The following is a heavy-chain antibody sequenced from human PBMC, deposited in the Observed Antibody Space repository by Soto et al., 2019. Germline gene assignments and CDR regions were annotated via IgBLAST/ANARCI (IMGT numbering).Heavy chain of an antibody. CDR1: GGTFSSYP. V-gene: IGHV1-69*01. Sequence: QVQLVQSGAEVKKPGSSVKVSCKASGGTFSSYPLNWVRQAPGQGLEWMGGIIPFFGTSNYAQKFQGRVTITADESTSTVYMELRSLTSEDTDVYYCARVGYVTNYGMAVWGQGTTVTVSS. J-gene: IGHJ6*02. CDR2: IIPFFGTS. CDR3: ARVGYVTNYGMAV. D-gene: IGHD1-26*01.